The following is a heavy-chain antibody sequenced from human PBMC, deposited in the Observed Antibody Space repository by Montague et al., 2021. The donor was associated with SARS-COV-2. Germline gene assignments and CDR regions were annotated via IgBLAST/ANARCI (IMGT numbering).Heavy chain of an antibody. D-gene: IGHD6-13*01. Sequence: SETLSLTCTVSGGSISSYYWNWIRQSPGKGLEWIGAINYSGTTYYNPSLKSRVTISLDTAKNQFSLKMTSVTAADTAVYYCARHWGIAAAGNWGQGTLVTVSS. CDR1: GGSISSYY. CDR2: INYSGTT. V-gene: IGHV4-59*04. CDR3: ARHWGIAAAGN. J-gene: IGHJ4*02.